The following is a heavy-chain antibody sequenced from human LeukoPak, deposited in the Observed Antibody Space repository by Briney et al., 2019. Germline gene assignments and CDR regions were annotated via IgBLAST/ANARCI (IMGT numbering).Heavy chain of an antibody. Sequence: ASVKVSCKASGYTFTTYYIHWVRQPPGQGLEWMGIISPSGGSTSYAQKFQGRVTMTRDTSTSTVYMELSSLRSEDTAVYYCTRTYYYDSSGYYYGRDAFDIWGQGTMVTVSS. CDR3: TRTYYYDSSGYYYGRDAFDI. J-gene: IGHJ3*02. V-gene: IGHV1-46*01. CDR1: GYTFTTYY. D-gene: IGHD3-22*01. CDR2: ISPSGGST.